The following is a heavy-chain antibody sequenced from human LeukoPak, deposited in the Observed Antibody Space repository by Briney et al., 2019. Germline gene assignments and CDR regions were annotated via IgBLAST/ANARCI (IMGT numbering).Heavy chain of an antibody. CDR1: GFTFSSYA. V-gene: IGHV3-30*02. J-gene: IGHJ6*03. CDR3: AKAGYCATTGCPDYYYMDV. Sequence: PGGSLRLSCAASGFTFSSYAMHWVRQAPGKGLECVAFIRYDGSNKFYADSVKGRFTISRDTSKNTLYLQMNSLTTEDSAMYYCAKAGYCATTGCPDYYYMDVWGRGTTVTVSS. D-gene: IGHD2-2*01. CDR2: IRYDGSNK.